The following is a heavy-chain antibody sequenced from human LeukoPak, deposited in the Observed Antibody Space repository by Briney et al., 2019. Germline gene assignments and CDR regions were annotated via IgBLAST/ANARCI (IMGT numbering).Heavy chain of an antibody. Sequence: GGSLRLSRAASGFTFSNYWMHWVRQAPGKGLVWVSRINSNGSSTNYADSVKGPFTISRDNAKNTLYLQMSSLRAEDTAVYYCAKGGATICDNWGQGTLVTVSS. V-gene: IGHV3-74*01. CDR3: AKGGATICDN. CDR2: INSNGSST. J-gene: IGHJ4*02. D-gene: IGHD5-12*01. CDR1: GFTFSNYW.